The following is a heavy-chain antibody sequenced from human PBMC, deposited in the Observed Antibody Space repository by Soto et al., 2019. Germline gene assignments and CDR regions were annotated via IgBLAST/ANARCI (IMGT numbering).Heavy chain of an antibody. D-gene: IGHD2-15*01. J-gene: IGHJ6*03. CDR3: ARVSDIGYYYMDV. Sequence: PSETLCLTCAVYGGSFSGYYWSGIRQPPGKGLEWIGEINHSGSTNYNPSLKSRVTISVDTSKNQFSLKLSSVTAADTAVYYCARVSDIGYYYMDVWGKGTTVTVSS. CDR1: GGSFSGYY. CDR2: INHSGST. V-gene: IGHV4-34*01.